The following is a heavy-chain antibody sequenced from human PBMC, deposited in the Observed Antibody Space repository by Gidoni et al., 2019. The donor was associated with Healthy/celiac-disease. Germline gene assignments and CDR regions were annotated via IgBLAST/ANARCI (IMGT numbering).Heavy chain of an antibody. Sequence: QITLKESGPTLVKPTQTLTLTCTFSGFSLSTSGVGVGWIRQPPGKALEWLALIYWNDDKRYSPSLKSRLTITKDTSKNQVVLTMTNMDPVDTATYYCAHIVVPAAILGGGYNWFDPWGQGTLVTVSS. CDR3: AHIVVPAAILGGGYNWFDP. J-gene: IGHJ5*02. D-gene: IGHD2-2*02. CDR1: GFSLSTSGVG. V-gene: IGHV2-5*01. CDR2: IYWNDDK.